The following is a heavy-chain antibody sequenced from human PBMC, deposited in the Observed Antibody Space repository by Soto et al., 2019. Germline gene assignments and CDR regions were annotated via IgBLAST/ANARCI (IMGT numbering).Heavy chain of an antibody. CDR3: ARDMRRDAINNGFDP. CDR2: IYHSGST. D-gene: IGHD2-2*01. CDR1: GGSISSGGYS. V-gene: IGHV4-30-2*01. Sequence: SETLSLTCAVSGGSISSGGYSWSWIRHPPGKGLEWIGYIYHSGSTYYNPSLKSRVTISVNRSKNQFSLKLSSVTAADTAVYYCARDMRRDAINNGFDPWGQGTLVTVSS. J-gene: IGHJ5*02.